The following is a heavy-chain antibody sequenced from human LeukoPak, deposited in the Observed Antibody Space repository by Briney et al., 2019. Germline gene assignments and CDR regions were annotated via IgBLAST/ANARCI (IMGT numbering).Heavy chain of an antibody. CDR3: ARADTYYDILTGYYFDY. CDR2: INSDGSST. Sequence: GGSLRLSCAASGFTFSSYWMHWVRQAPGKGLVWVSRINSDGSSTTYADYVKGRFTISRDNAKNTLYLQMNSLRAEDTAVYYCARADTYYDILTGYYFDYWGQGTLVTVSS. V-gene: IGHV3-74*01. D-gene: IGHD3-9*01. CDR1: GFTFSSYW. J-gene: IGHJ4*02.